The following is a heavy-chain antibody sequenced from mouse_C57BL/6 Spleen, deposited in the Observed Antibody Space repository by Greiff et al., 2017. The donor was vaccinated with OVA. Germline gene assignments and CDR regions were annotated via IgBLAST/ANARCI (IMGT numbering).Heavy chain of an antibody. V-gene: IGHV1-69*01. D-gene: IGHD1-1*01. Sequence: QVQLQQPGAELVMPGASVKLSCKASGYTFTSYWMHWVKQRPGQGLEWIGEIDPSDSYTNYTQKVKGKSTLTLDNSSSTAYMQLSSLTSEDSAVYYCARNTVVAGDWYFDVWGTGTTVTVSS. CDR3: ARNTVVAGDWYFDV. J-gene: IGHJ1*03. CDR1: GYTFTSYW. CDR2: IDPSDSYT.